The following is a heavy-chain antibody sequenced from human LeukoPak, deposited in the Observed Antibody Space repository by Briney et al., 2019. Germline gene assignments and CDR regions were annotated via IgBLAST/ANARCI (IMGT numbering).Heavy chain of an antibody. CDR2: INPNSGGT. J-gene: IGHJ4*02. Sequence: GASVKVSCKASGYTFTGYYMHWVRQAPGQGLEWMGWINPNSGGTNYAQKFQGRVTMTRDTSISTAYMELSRLRSDDTAVYYCARSPYGYYYDSSGYYYKDYWGQGTLVTVSS. D-gene: IGHD3-22*01. CDR3: ARSPYGYYYDSSGYYYKDY. CDR1: GYTFTGYY. V-gene: IGHV1-2*02.